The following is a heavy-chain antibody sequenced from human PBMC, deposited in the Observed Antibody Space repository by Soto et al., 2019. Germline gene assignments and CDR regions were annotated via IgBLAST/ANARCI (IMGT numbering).Heavy chain of an antibody. V-gene: IGHV1-18*01. D-gene: IGHD6-19*01. CDR1: GYTFPNYG. CDR2: ISAYNGNT. Sequence: GASLKVSCKASGYTFPNYGISWGRRAPGQGLEWMGWISAYNGNTNYAQKLQGRVTMTTDTSTSTACMELRSLRSDDTAVYYCARDGGSGWYDAFDIWGQGTMVTVS. J-gene: IGHJ3*02. CDR3: ARDGGSGWYDAFDI.